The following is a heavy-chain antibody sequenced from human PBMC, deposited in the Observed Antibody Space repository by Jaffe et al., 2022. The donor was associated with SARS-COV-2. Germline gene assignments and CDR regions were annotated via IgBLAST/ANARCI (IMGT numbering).Heavy chain of an antibody. CDR1: GFTFSSYA. CDR2: ISGSGGST. V-gene: IGHV3-23*04. D-gene: IGHD3-9*01. Sequence: EVQLVESGGGLVQPGGSLRLSCAASGFTFSSYAMSWVRQAPGKGLEWVSAISGSGGSTYYADSVKGRFTISRDNSKNTLYLQMNSLRAEDTAVYYCAKGPVRRTTGYYGGFDYWGQGTLVTVSS. J-gene: IGHJ4*02. CDR3: AKGPVRRTTGYYGGFDY.